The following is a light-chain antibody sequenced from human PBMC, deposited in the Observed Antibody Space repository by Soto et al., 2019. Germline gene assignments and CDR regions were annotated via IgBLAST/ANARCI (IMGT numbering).Light chain of an antibody. CDR1: SSDVGGYNY. J-gene: IGLJ2*01. Sequence: QTVVTQPASVSGSPGQSITISCTGTSSDVGGYNYVSWYQQHPGKAPKLMIYEVSNRPSGVSTRFSGSKSGNTASLTISGLQAEDEGDYYCSTYINSITFVIFGGGTKLTVL. CDR3: STYINSITFVI. V-gene: IGLV2-14*01. CDR2: EVS.